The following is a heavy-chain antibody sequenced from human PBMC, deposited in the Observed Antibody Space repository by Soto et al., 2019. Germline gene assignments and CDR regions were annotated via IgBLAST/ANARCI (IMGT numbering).Heavy chain of an antibody. D-gene: IGHD4-17*01. CDR1: GFTFSSYA. CDR2: ISSNGGST. CDR3: VNYPNNGGPGP. V-gene: IGHV3-64D*06. Sequence: PGGSLRLSCSASGFTFSSYAMHWVRQAPGKGLEYVSAISSNGGSTYYADSVKGRFTISRDNSKNTLYLQTSSLRAEDTAVYYCVNYPNNGGPGPWGQGTLVTVSS. J-gene: IGHJ5*02.